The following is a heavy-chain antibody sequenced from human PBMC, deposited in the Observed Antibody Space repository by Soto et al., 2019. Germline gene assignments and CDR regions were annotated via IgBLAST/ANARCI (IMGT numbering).Heavy chain of an antibody. CDR2: ISWNSGSI. D-gene: IGHD3-16*01. V-gene: IGHV3-9*01. CDR3: AKGPLRFNYYYYYMDV. CDR1: GFTFDDYA. J-gene: IGHJ6*03. Sequence: GGSLRLSCAASGFTFDDYAMHWVRQAPGKGLEWVSGISWNSGSIGYADSVKGRFTISRDNAKNSLYLQMNSLRAEDTALYYCAKGPLRFNYYYYYMDVWGKGTTVTVSS.